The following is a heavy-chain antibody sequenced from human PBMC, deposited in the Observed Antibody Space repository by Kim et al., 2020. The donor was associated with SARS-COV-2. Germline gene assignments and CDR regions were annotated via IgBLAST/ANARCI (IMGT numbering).Heavy chain of an antibody. D-gene: IGHD4-4*01. CDR3: AKGNSNPDWFDP. Sequence: GGSLRLSCAASGFTFSSYGMHWVRQAPGKGLEWVAVISYDGSNKYYADSVKGRFTISRDNSRNTLYLQMNSLRAEDTAVYDCAKGNSNPDWFDPWGQGTL. V-gene: IGHV3-30*18. CDR1: GFTFSSYG. J-gene: IGHJ5*02. CDR2: ISYDGSNK.